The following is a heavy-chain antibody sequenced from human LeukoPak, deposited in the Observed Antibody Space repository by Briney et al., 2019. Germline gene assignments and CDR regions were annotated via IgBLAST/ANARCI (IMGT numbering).Heavy chain of an antibody. V-gene: IGHV3-30*03. D-gene: IGHD4-23*01. CDR2: VSYGGTNK. CDR1: GFTFSNYG. CDR3: ARGTEDYGGSPDATIRRPFAI. J-gene: IGHJ3*02. Sequence: GGSLRLSCAASGFTFSNYGMHWVRQAPGKGLEWVAVVSYGGTNKYYADSVKGRFTISRDNSKNTLYLQMNSLRAEDTAMYYCARGTEDYGGSPDATIRRPFAIWGQRTLVTVST.